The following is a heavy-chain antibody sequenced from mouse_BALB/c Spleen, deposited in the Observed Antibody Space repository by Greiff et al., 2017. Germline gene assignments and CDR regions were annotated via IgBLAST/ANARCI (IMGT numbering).Heavy chain of an antibody. J-gene: IGHJ2*01. Sequence: VQLQQSGAELAKPGASVKMSCKASGYTFTSYWMHWVKQRPGQGLEWIGYINPSTGYTEYNQKFKDKATLTADKSSSTAYMQLSSLTSEDSAVYYCAIRQGDYWGQGTTLTVSS. CDR1: GYTFTSYW. D-gene: IGHD1-2*01. V-gene: IGHV1-7*01. CDR3: AIRQGDY. CDR2: INPSTGYT.